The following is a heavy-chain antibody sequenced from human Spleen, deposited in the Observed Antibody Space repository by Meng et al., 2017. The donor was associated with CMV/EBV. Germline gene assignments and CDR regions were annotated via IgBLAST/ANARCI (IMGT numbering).Heavy chain of an antibody. CDR2: ISSSSSYI. CDR3: ARDTQQDSDFWSGYYYYYYGMDV. J-gene: IGHJ6*02. CDR1: GFTFSSYS. D-gene: IGHD3-3*01. Sequence: GESLKISCAASGFTFSSYSMNWVRQAPGKGLEWVSSISSSSSYIYYADSVKGRFTISRDNAKNSLYLQMNSLRAEDTAVYYCARDTQQDSDFWSGYYYYYYGMDVWGQGTTVTVSS. V-gene: IGHV3-21*01.